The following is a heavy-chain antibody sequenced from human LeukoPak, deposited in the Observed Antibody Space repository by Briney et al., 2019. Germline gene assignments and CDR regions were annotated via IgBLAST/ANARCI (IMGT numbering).Heavy chain of an antibody. CDR2: ISSGSTII. CDR3: ASSSWGNYEGY. D-gene: IGHD1-7*01. J-gene: IGHJ4*02. V-gene: IGHV3-48*02. CDR1: GFTFSTYS. Sequence: PGGSLRLSCAASGFTFSTYSMNWVRQAPGKGLEWLSYISSGSTIIYNADSGKGRFTISRDNAKNPLYLQMNSLRDEDTAVYYCASSSWGNYEGYWGQGTLVTVSS.